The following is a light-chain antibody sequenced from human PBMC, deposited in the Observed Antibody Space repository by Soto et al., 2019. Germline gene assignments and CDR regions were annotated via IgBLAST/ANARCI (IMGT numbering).Light chain of an antibody. CDR2: DAS. J-gene: IGKJ5*01. Sequence: EIMMTQSPATLSVSPGERATLSCRASQSVSSYLAWYRQRPGQAPRLLIYDASTRATGIPARFSGSGSGTEFSLTISGLQSEDFAVYYCQQYNSWPMTVGQGTRLESK. V-gene: IGKV3-15*01. CDR3: QQYNSWPMT. CDR1: QSVSSY.